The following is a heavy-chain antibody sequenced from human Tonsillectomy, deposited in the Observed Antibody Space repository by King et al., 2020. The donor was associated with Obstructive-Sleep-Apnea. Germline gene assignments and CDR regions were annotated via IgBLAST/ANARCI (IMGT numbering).Heavy chain of an antibody. Sequence: VQLVESGGGVVQPGRSLRLSCAASGFTFSSYAMHWVRQAPGKGLEWVAVISYDGSNKYYADSVKGRFTISRDNSKNTLYLQMDSLRAEDTAVYYCAREDYSNYDYFDYWGQGTLVTVSS. V-gene: IGHV3-30*04. CDR3: AREDYSNYDYFDY. CDR1: GFTFSSYA. D-gene: IGHD4-11*01. J-gene: IGHJ4*02. CDR2: ISYDGSNK.